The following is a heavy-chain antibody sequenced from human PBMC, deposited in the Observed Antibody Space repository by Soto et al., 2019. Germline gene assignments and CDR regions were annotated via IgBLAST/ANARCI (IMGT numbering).Heavy chain of an antibody. Sequence: EVQLAEYGGGLIKPGESLRLSCAASGFTFSTAWMSWVRQAQGKGLEWVGHIKSRTDGGTTDYAAPVKGRFIISRHDSKSTLYLQMNSLKTEDTAVYYCTTLYSYGSGSNVKYCMDVWGKGTTVTVSS. V-gene: IGHV3-15*01. CDR1: GFTFSTAW. CDR2: IKSRTDGGTT. CDR3: TTLYSYGSGSNVKYCMDV. J-gene: IGHJ6*03. D-gene: IGHD3-10*01.